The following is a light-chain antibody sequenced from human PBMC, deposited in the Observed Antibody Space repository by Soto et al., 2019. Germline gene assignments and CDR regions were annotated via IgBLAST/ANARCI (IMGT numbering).Light chain of an antibody. Sequence: EIVLTQSPGTLSLSPGERATLSCRASQSISSSYLAWYQQRPGQAPRLLIYSASSRATGIPDMFSGSGSGTDFTLTISRLEPEEFAVYFCQQYHSSPYTFGQGTNLE. J-gene: IGKJ2*01. CDR3: QQYHSSPYT. V-gene: IGKV3-20*01. CDR2: SAS. CDR1: QSISSSY.